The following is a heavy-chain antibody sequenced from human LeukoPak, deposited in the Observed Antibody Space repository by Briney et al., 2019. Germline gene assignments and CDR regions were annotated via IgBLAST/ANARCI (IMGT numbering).Heavy chain of an antibody. D-gene: IGHD1-1*01. CDR3: AREAQLWFDP. J-gene: IGHJ5*02. Sequence: ASVKVSCKASGYTLTSYGISWVRQATGQGLEWMGWMNPNSGNTGYAQKFQGRVTITRNTSISTAYMELSSLTSEDTAVYYCAREAQLWFDPWGQGTLVTVSS. V-gene: IGHV1-8*03. CDR2: MNPNSGNT. CDR1: GYTLTSYG.